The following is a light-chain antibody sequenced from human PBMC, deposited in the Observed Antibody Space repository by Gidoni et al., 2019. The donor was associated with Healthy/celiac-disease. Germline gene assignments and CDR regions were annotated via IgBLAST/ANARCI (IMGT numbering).Light chain of an antibody. CDR2: CAS. J-gene: IGKJ1*01. CDR3: QQYGSSPPT. V-gene: IGKV3-20*01. Sequence: RLLIYCASSRGTGILDRFSGSGSGTEFTTTISRMEHDDVAVYYCQQYGSSPPTFGQGTKVEIK.